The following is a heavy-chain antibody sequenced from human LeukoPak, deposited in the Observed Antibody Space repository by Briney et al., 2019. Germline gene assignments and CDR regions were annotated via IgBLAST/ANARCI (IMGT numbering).Heavy chain of an antibody. Sequence: PSETLSLTCTVSGGSISSSSYYWGWIRQPPGKGLEWIGSIYYSGSTYYNPSLKSRVTISVDTSKNQFSLKLSSVTAADTAVYYCARGGPIFDYWGQGTLVTVSS. CDR2: IYYSGST. CDR1: GGSISSSSYY. V-gene: IGHV4-39*07. J-gene: IGHJ4*02. CDR3: ARGGPIFDY. D-gene: IGHD3/OR15-3a*01.